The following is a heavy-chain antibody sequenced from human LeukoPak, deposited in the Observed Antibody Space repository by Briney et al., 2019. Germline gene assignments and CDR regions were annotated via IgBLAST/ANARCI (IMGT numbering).Heavy chain of an antibody. CDR1: GGSLSSGDYY. CDR3: ARGGKAAVRFDL. CDR2: IYYSGST. J-gene: IGHJ2*01. D-gene: IGHD2-15*01. Sequence: SETLSLTCTVPGGSLSSGDYYWSWIRQPPGKGLEWIGYIYYSGSTYHNPSLKSRVTISVDTSKNQFSLKLSSVTAADTAAYYCARGGKAAVRFDLWGRGTLVTVSS. V-gene: IGHV4-30-4*01.